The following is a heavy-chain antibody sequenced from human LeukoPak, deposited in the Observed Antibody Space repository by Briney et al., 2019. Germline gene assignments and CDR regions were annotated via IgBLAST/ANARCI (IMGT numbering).Heavy chain of an antibody. CDR2: ISSSSSTI. Sequence: PGGSLRLSCAASGFTFSSYSMNWVRQAPGKGLERVSYISSSSSTIYYADSVKGRFTISRDNAKNSLYLQMNSLRAEDTAVYYCARADYYYYYMDVWGKGTTVTISS. CDR1: GFTFSSYS. V-gene: IGHV3-48*04. J-gene: IGHJ6*03. CDR3: ARADYYYYYMDV.